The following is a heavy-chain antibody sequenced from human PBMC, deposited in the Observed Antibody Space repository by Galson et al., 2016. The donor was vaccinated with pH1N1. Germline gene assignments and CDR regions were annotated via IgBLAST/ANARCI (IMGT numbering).Heavy chain of an antibody. CDR1: GFTFDSHE. J-gene: IGHJ4*02. CDR3: ARAYYDPLTRFSGAFDY. CDR2: IGSGGNTM. D-gene: IGHD3-9*01. Sequence: SLRLSCAVSGFTFDSHEMNWVRQAPGKGLERVASIGSGGNTMFYADSVKGRFIISRDNAKNSLYLQMNSLRVEDTAVYYCARAYYDPLTRFSGAFDYWGQGTLVTVSS. V-gene: IGHV3-48*03.